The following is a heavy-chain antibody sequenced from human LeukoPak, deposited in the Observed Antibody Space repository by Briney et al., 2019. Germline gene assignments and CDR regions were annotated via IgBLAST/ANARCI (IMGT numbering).Heavy chain of an antibody. CDR2: ISSSSSTI. CDR1: GFTFSSYS. CDR3: ARELHLIDY. V-gene: IGHV3-48*01. Sequence: GGSLRLSCAASGFTFSSYSMNWVRQAPGKGREWVSYISSSSSTIYYADSVKGRFTISRDNAKNSLYLQMNSLRAEDTAVYYCARELHLIDYWGQGTLVTVSS. J-gene: IGHJ4*02. D-gene: IGHD5-24*01.